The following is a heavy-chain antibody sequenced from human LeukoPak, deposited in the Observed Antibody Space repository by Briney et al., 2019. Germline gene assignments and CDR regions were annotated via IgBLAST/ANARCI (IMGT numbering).Heavy chain of an antibody. D-gene: IGHD5-18*01. CDR3: ARGDTAMGKYAFDI. V-gene: IGHV4-59*12. CDR2: IYYSGST. Sequence: SETLSLTCTVSGGPISSYYWSWIRQPPGKGLEGIGYIYYSGSTYYNPSLKSRVTISVDTSKSQFSLKLSSVTAADTAVYYCARGDTAMGKYAFDIWGQGTMVTVSS. CDR1: GGPISSYY. J-gene: IGHJ3*02.